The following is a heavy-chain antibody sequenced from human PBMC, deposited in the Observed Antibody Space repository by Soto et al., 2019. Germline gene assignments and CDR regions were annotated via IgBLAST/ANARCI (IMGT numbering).Heavy chain of an antibody. V-gene: IGHV5-51*01. D-gene: IGHD4-4*01. CDR3: ARLPYSNYKDGFDP. CDR1: GYIFTSYW. Sequence: GESLKISCKCSGYIFTSYWIGWVRQMPGKGLEWMGTIYPGDSDTRYSPSFQGQVTISADKSISTAYLQWSSLKASDTAKYYCARLPYSNYKDGFDPWGQGTLVTVSS. CDR2: IYPGDSDT. J-gene: IGHJ5*02.